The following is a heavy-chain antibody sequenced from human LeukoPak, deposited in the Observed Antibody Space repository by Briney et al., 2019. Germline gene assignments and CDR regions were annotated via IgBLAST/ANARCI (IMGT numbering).Heavy chain of an antibody. Sequence: GRSLRPSCAASGFTFSSYAMHWVRQAPGKGLEWVAVISYDGSNKYYADSVKGRFTISRDNSKNTLYLQMNSLRAEDTAVYYCATLGGVIVMGGQGTLVTVSS. CDR3: ATLGGVIVM. J-gene: IGHJ4*02. V-gene: IGHV3-30*04. CDR2: ISYDGSNK. D-gene: IGHD3-16*02. CDR1: GFTFSSYA.